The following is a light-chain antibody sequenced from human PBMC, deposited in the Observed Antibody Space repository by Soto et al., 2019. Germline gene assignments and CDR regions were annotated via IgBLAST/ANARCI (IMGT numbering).Light chain of an antibody. J-gene: IGKJ1*01. Sequence: DIQMTQSPSSLSASVGDRVTITCRASQTILTYLNWYQQKPGKAPKPLIYAASSLQSGVPSRFSGGGSATDFPLTISSLQPEDFATYYCRQSFSTTWTFGHGTKVAIK. CDR1: QTILTY. CDR3: RQSFSTTWT. V-gene: IGKV1-39*01. CDR2: AAS.